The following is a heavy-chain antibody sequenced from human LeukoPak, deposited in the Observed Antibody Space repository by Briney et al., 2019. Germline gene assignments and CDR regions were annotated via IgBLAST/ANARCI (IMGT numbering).Heavy chain of an antibody. J-gene: IGHJ5*02. V-gene: IGHV4-34*01. D-gene: IGHD3-16*01. Sequence: KLSETLSLTCAVYGGSFSGYYWSWVRQPPGKGLEWIGEINHSGSNNYNPSLESRVTISVDKSKNQFSLKLRSVTAADTAVYYCARIRDYDRWGQGTLVTVSS. CDR1: GGSFSGYY. CDR2: INHSGSN. CDR3: ARIRDYDR.